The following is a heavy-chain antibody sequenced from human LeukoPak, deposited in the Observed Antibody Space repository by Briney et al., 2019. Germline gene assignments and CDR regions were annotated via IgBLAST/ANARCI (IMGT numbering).Heavy chain of an antibody. CDR3: LRGMSN. V-gene: IGHV3-7*03. J-gene: IGHJ4*02. CDR1: GFTFNNYA. Sequence: GGSLRLSCAASGFTFNNYAMSWVRQAPGKGLDWVANIKQDGSEKYYVDSVKGRFTISRDNAKNSLYLQMNSLTAEDTAVYYCLRGMSNWGQGTLVTVSS. CDR2: IKQDGSEK.